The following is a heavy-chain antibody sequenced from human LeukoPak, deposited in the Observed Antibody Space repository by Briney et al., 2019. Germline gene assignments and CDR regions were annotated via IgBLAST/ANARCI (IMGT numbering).Heavy chain of an antibody. D-gene: IGHD4-17*01. CDR2: IYSGGST. CDR3: ARDTVTTFRFRDYQHYGMDV. V-gene: IGHV3-53*01. CDR1: GFTVSSNY. J-gene: IGHJ6*02. Sequence: PGGSRRLSCAASGFTVSSNYMSWVRQAPGKGLEWVSVIYSGGSTYYADSVKGRFTISRDNSKNTLYLQMNSLRAEDTAVYHCARDTVTTFRFRDYQHYGMDVWGHGNTVSVSS.